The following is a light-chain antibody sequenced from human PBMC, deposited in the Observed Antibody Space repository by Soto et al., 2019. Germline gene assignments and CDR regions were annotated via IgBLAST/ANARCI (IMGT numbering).Light chain of an antibody. CDR3: QQYYGLPLT. CDR2: WAS. Sequence: DIVMTQSPDSLTVSLGERATINCKSSQNILYFSSNKNFLGWYQQKPGLPPKVLINWASTREIGVPDRFSGSESGTDFTLAISNLQAEDVAVYYCQQYYGLPLTFGGGTKVEI. CDR1: QNILYFSSNKNF. J-gene: IGKJ4*01. V-gene: IGKV4-1*01.